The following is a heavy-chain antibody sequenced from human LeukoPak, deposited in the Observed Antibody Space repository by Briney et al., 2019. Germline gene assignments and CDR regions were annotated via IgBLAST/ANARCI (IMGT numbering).Heavy chain of an antibody. D-gene: IGHD6-19*01. Sequence: SVKVSCTASGGTFSSYAISWVRQAPGQGLEWMGGIIPIFGTANYAQKFQGRVTITADESTSTAYMELSSLRSEDTAVYYCARDPGIAVAPGAFDIWGQGTMVTVSS. V-gene: IGHV1-69*01. CDR1: GGTFSSYA. CDR2: IIPIFGTA. J-gene: IGHJ3*02. CDR3: ARDPGIAVAPGAFDI.